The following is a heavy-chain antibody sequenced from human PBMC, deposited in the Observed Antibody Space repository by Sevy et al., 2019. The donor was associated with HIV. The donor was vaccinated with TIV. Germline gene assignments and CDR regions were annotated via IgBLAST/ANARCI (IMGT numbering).Heavy chain of an antibody. CDR1: GFTFSSYG. CDR2: ISYDGCNK. CDR3: ANAISSSWYYYYYGMDV. Sequence: GGSLRLSCAASGFTFSSYGMHWVRQAPGKGLEWVAVISYDGCNKYYADSVKGRFTISRDNSKNTQYLQMNSLRAEDTAVYYCANAISSSWYYYYYGMDVWGQGTTVTVSS. V-gene: IGHV3-30*18. J-gene: IGHJ6*02. D-gene: IGHD6-13*01.